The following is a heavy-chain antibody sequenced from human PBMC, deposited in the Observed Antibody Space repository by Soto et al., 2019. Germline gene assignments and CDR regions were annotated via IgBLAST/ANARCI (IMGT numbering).Heavy chain of an antibody. Sequence: SETLSLTCTVSGGSISSYYWSWIRQPPGKGLEWIGYIYYSGSTNYNPSLKSRVTISVDTSKNQFSLKLSSVTAADTAVYYCARQHDYGDPWPTNYYYMDVWGKGTTVTVSS. J-gene: IGHJ6*03. CDR2: IYYSGST. CDR1: GGSISSYY. V-gene: IGHV4-59*08. D-gene: IGHD4-17*01. CDR3: ARQHDYGDPWPTNYYYMDV.